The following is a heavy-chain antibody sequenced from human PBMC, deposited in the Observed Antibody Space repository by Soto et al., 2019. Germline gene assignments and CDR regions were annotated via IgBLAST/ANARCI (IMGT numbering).Heavy chain of an antibody. CDR3: ARVDSSGCSEY. J-gene: IGHJ4*02. CDR1: GYNFTRYW. CDR2: IYPCDSDT. Sequence: PXESLKISFKGYGYNFTRYWIGWVRQMPGKGLECMGFIYPCDSDTTYSPSFQGHVTISADKYSSTAYLQWSSLKASDTAMYYCARVDSSGCSEYWGQGTLVTVSS. V-gene: IGHV5-51*01. D-gene: IGHD6-25*01.